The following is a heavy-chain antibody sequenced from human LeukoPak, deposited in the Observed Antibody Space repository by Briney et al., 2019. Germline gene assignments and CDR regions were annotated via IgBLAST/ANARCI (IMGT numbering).Heavy chain of an antibody. J-gene: IGHJ6*02. V-gene: IGHV1-8*01. D-gene: IGHD3-10*01. CDR2: MNPNSGKT. Sequence: GASVRVSFKASGYTFTSYDINWVGQAAGQGREWMGGMNPNSGKTGYVQKFQGRVTMTRNSSISTAYMELSSLRSEDTAVYYCARVLLWFGEPHYGMDVWGQGTTVTVSS. CDR1: GYTFTSYD. CDR3: ARVLLWFGEPHYGMDV.